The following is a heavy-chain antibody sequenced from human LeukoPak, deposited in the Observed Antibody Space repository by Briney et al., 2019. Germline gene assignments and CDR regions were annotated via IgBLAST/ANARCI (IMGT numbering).Heavy chain of an antibody. CDR3: ATGTAMVRGVLDAFDI. CDR1: GYTLTELS. CDR2: FDPEDGET. V-gene: IGHV1-24*01. J-gene: IGHJ3*02. D-gene: IGHD3-10*01. Sequence: GASVKVSCKVSGYTLTELSMHWVRQAPGKGLEWMGGFDPEDGETIYAQKFQGRVTMTEDTPTDTAHMELSSLRSEDTAVYYCATGTAMVRGVLDAFDIWGQGTMVTVSS.